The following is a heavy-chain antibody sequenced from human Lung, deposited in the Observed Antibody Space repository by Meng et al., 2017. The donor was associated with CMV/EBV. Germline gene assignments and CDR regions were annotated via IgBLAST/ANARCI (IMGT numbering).Heavy chain of an antibody. CDR3: ARQLGLFDY. V-gene: IGHV3-23*01. D-gene: IGHD6-6*01. J-gene: IGHJ4*02. CDR1: GFTFSSYA. Sequence: SCAASGFTFSSYAMSWVRQAPGKGLEWVSAISGSGGSTYYADSVKGRFTISRDNSKKTLYLQMNSLRAEDTAVYYCARQLGLFDYWGQGTLVTVSS. CDR2: ISGSGGST.